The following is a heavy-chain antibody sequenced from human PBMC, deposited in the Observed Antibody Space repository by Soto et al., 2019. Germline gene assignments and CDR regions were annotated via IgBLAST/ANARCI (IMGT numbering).Heavy chain of an antibody. CDR3: ANKVPAALRRSYCLGLDV. V-gene: IGHV4-4*02. J-gene: IGHJ6*02. CDR2: ISQSGTT. CDR1: GDSISSYNR. Sequence: PSLTCAVSGDSISSYNRWTWVRQPPGEGLEWIGEISQSGTTKYNPSLASRVTISVDKSKNQFSLRLTSMTAADTAVDYFANKVPAALRRSYCLGLDVWGQGTPVTVSS. D-gene: IGHD2-15*01.